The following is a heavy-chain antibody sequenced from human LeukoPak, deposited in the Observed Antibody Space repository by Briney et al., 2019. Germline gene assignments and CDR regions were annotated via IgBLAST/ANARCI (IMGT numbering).Heavy chain of an antibody. D-gene: IGHD2-15*01. CDR3: ARGRLVVVVAATQYYMDV. CDR1: GGSISSYY. CDR2: IYYSGST. V-gene: IGHV4-59*01. J-gene: IGHJ6*03. Sequence: SETLSLTCTVSGGSISSYYWSWIRQPPGKGLKWIGYIYYSGSTNYNPSLKSRVTISVDTSKNQFSLKLSSVTAADTAVYYCARGRLVVVVAATQYYMDVWGKGTTVTVSS.